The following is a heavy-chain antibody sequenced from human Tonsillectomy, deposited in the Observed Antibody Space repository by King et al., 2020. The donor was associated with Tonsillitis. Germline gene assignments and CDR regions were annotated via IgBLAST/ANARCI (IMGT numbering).Heavy chain of an antibody. D-gene: IGHD3-9*01. Sequence: QLQESGPGLVKPSQTLSLTCTVSGGSISSDAYYWTWIRQHPGKGLEWIGYIYYSGTTYYNPSLKSLVTISIDTSKNQFSLKLSSVTAADTAVYYCARLNYDSLTGYPNLFDPWGQGTLVTVSA. CDR2: IYYSGTT. CDR3: ARLNYDSLTGYPNLFDP. V-gene: IGHV4-31*01. J-gene: IGHJ5*02. CDR1: GGSISSDAYY.